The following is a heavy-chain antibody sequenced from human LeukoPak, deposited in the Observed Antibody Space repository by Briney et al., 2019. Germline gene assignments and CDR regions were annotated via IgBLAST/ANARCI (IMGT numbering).Heavy chain of an antibody. V-gene: IGHV4-38-2*01. Sequence: SETLSLTCAVSGYSISSGYDWGWIRQPPGKGLEWIWRIYHSGSTYYNPSLKSPVTISVDTSKNQFSLKLSSVTAADTAVYYCARGPSKVLRYFDWSSDYFDYWGQGTLVTVSS. CDR3: ARGPSKVLRYFDWSSDYFDY. CDR1: GYSISSGYD. D-gene: IGHD3-9*01. CDR2: IYHSGST. J-gene: IGHJ4*02.